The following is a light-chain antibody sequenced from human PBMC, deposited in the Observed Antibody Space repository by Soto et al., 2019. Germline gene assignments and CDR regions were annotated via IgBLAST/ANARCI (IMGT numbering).Light chain of an antibody. V-gene: IGLV2-8*01. CDR3: SSYAGSNNFKV. CDR1: SSDVGNYNY. J-gene: IGLJ2*01. CDR2: EVN. Sequence: QSALTQPPSASGSPGQSVTISCTGTSSDVGNYNYVSWYQQHPGKAPKLMIYEVNKRPSGVLDRFSGSKSGNTASLTVSGLQAEDEADYYCSSYAGSNNFKVFGGGTKLTVL.